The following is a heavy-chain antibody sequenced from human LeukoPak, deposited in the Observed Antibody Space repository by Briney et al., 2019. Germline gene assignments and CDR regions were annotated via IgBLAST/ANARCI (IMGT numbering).Heavy chain of an antibody. D-gene: IGHD1-26*01. J-gene: IGHJ4*02. V-gene: IGHV3-23*01. CDR2: ISESGDVT. Sequence: GGSLRVSCVVSGFTFSNYPMSWVRQAPGKGLEWVSVISESGDVTHYADSMKGRFTISRDNAKNTLYLQMNSLRAEDTAVYYCGRDLGGRSGYWGQGTLVTVSS. CDR1: GFTFSNYP. CDR3: GRDLGGRSGY.